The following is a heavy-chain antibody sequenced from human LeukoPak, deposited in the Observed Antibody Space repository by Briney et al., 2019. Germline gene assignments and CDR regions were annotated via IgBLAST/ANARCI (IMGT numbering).Heavy chain of an antibody. D-gene: IGHD3-22*01. CDR3: AAEQYYYDSSGYYSYAFDI. J-gene: IGHJ3*02. CDR1: GFTFTSSA. Sequence: SVKVSCKASGFTFTSSAMQWVRQARGQRLEWIGWIVVGSGNTNYAQKFQERVTITRDMSTSTAYMELSSLRSEDTAVYYCAAEQYYYDSSGYYSYAFDIWGQGTMVTVSS. CDR2: IVVGSGNT. V-gene: IGHV1-58*02.